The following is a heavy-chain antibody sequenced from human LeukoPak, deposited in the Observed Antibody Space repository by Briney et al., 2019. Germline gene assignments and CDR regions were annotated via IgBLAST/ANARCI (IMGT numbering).Heavy chain of an antibody. CDR1: GFTFSSYW. D-gene: IGHD5-12*01. Sequence: PGGSLRLSCAASGFTFSSYWMHWVRQAPGKGLVWVSRVNSDGSGTSYADSVKGRFTISRDNAKNTLYLQMNSLRAEDTAVYYCAKGLYSGYDGVPGMFGGQGTLVTVSS. CDR2: VNSDGSGT. J-gene: IGHJ4*02. V-gene: IGHV3-74*01. CDR3: AKGLYSGYDGVPGMF.